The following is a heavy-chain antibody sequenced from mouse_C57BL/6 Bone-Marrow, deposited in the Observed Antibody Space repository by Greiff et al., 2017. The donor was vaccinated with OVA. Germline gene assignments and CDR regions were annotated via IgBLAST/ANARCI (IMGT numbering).Heavy chain of an antibody. Sequence: EVQGVESGGGLVKPGGSLKLSCAASGFTFSSYTMSWVRQTPEKRLEWVATISGGGGNTYYPDSVKGRFTISRDNAKNTLYLQMSSLRSEDTALYYCARLSYYAMDYWGQGTSVTVSS. CDR1: GFTFSSYT. CDR3: ARLSYYAMDY. J-gene: IGHJ4*01. CDR2: ISGGGGNT. V-gene: IGHV5-9*01.